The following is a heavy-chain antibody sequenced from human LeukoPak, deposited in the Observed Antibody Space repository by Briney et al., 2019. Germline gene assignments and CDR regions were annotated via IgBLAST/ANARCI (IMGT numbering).Heavy chain of an antibody. V-gene: IGHV4-59*01. D-gene: IGHD3-10*01. Sequence: SETLSLTCTVSGGSISSYYWTWIRQPPGKGLEWIGYIYSSGSTNYNPSLKSRLTISIDTSKNQFSLKLSSVTAADTAVYYCARFVRAIWSSDYWGQGTLVTVSS. CDR3: ARFVRAIWSSDY. CDR1: GGSISSYY. CDR2: IYSSGST. J-gene: IGHJ4*02.